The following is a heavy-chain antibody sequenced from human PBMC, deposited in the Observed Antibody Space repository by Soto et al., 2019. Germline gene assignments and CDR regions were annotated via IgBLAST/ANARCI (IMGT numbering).Heavy chain of an antibody. D-gene: IGHD3-3*01. CDR3: AKGLSGSQYYDYSMDG. CDR1: GFTFSTYA. J-gene: IGHJ6*01. Sequence: EVQLLESGGGLVQPGGSLRLSCAASGFTFSTYAMTWVRPAPGKGLKWVSALSASCATTYHADSVKGRFTISRDNSENSLYLQMNSLRAEDTAVYCCAKGLSGSQYYDYSMDGWGQGTTVSASS. CDR2: LSASCATT. V-gene: IGHV3-23*01.